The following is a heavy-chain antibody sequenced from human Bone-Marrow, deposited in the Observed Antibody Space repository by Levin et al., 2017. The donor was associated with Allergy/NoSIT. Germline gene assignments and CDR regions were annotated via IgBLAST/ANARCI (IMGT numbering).Heavy chain of an antibody. J-gene: IGHJ4*02. CDR3: VRVNWGLLHY. D-gene: IGHD7-27*01. CDR1: GYSFGAYW. V-gene: IGHV3-7*04. CDR2: INPAGSQK. Sequence: GGSLRLSCAASGYSFGAYWLSWVRQAPGKGLEWVANINPAGSQKYYVESVKGRFTISRDNAKNSGSLELPNPRAAVQAMSYSVRVNWGLLHYWGKGTRVNVAS.